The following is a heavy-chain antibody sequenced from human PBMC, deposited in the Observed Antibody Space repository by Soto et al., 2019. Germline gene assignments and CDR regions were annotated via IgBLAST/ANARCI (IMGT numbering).Heavy chain of an antibody. Sequence: GASVKVSCKASGYTFTGYYMHWVRQAPGQGLEWMGWINPNSGGTNYAQKFQGRVTMTRDTSISTAYMELSRLRSDDTAVYYCARTSIDCSGGSCDHYFDYWGQGTLVTVS. D-gene: IGHD2-15*01. J-gene: IGHJ4*02. CDR3: ARTSIDCSGGSCDHYFDY. CDR2: INPNSGGT. V-gene: IGHV1-2*02. CDR1: GYTFTGYY.